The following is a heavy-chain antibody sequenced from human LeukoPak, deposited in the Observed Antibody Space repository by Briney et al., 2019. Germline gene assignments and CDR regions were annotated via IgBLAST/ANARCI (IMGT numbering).Heavy chain of an antibody. CDR3: ARRAGWSFDY. V-gene: IGHV4-39*01. CDR1: DGSISSSSYY. Sequence: SETLSLTCTVSDGSISSSSYYWGWIRQPPGKGLEWIGSIYYTGSTYYNPSLKSRVTMSVDTSKNQFSLKLTSVTAADTAVYYCARRAGWSFDYWGQGTLVTVSS. J-gene: IGHJ4*02. D-gene: IGHD2-15*01. CDR2: IYYTGST.